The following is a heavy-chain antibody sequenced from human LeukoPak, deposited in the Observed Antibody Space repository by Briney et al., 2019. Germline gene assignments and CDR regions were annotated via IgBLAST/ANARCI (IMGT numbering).Heavy chain of an antibody. J-gene: IGHJ5*02. CDR3: ARDFYYDFWSGYLIGHNWFDP. CDR2: INPNSGGT. Sequence: ASVKVPCKASGYTFTSYDINWVRQATGQGLEWMGWINPNSGGTNYAQKFQGRVTMTRDTSISTAYMELSRLRSDDTAVYYCARDFYYDFWSGYLIGHNWFDPWGQGTLVTVSS. D-gene: IGHD3-3*01. CDR1: GYTFTSYD. V-gene: IGHV1-2*02.